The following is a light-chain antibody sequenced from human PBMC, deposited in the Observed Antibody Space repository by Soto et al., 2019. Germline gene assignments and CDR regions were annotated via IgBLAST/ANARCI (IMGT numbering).Light chain of an antibody. CDR3: QQYNSYSST. V-gene: IGKV1-5*03. CDR2: KAS. J-gene: IGKJ2*01. CDR1: QSISSW. Sequence: DIQMTQSPSTLSASVGDRVTITCRASQSISSWLAWYQQKPGKAPKLLIYKASSLESGVPSRFSGSGSGTEFTLTISSLQPDAFATYYCQQYNSYSSTFGQGTKLEIK.